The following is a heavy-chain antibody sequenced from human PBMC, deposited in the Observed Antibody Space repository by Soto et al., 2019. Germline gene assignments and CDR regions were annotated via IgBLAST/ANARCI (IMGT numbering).Heavy chain of an antibody. J-gene: IGHJ2*01. CDR3: ARYRATRINMILVAPWYFDL. CDR1: GGSISSGVYY. D-gene: IGHD3-22*01. Sequence: QAQLEESGPGLVKPSQTLSLTCTVSGGSISSGVYYWSWIRQNPAKGLEWIGYISYSGTTDYNPSLKSRPTISLDPSKNQFSLNLSSVTAADTAVYFCARYRATRINMILVAPWYFDLWGRGTLVTVSS. V-gene: IGHV4-31*03. CDR2: ISYSGTT.